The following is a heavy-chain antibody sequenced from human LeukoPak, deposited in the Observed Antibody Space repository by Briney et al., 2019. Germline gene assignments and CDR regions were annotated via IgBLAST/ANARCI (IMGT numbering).Heavy chain of an antibody. V-gene: IGHV1-2*02. Sequence: ASVKVSWKASGYKFIDDYMHWVRQAPGQGLEFMGWINPDSGFTNYAQKFKGRVTMTRDTSISTAYLEVRSLTSDDTAVYYCAPTAEAYTSWWKVWGQGTLVTVSS. J-gene: IGHJ4*02. D-gene: IGHD3-16*01. CDR2: INPDSGFT. CDR3: APTAEAYTSWWKV. CDR1: GYKFIDDY.